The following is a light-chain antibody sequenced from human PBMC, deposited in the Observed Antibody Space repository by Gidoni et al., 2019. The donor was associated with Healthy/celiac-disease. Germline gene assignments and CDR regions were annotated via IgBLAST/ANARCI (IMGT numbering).Light chain of an antibody. V-gene: IGLV3-1*01. Sequence: SYALTHPPSVSVSPGQTASITCSGDKLGDKYACWYQQKPGQSPVLVIYQDSKRPSGIPERFSGSNSGNTATLTISGTQAMDEADYYCQAWDSSLVVFGGGTKLTVL. CDR3: QAWDSSLVV. CDR1: KLGDKY. CDR2: QDS. J-gene: IGLJ2*01.